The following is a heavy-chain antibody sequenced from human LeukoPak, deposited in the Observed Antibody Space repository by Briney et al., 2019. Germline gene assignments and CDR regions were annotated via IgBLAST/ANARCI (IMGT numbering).Heavy chain of an antibody. CDR2: IYYSGST. CDR3: ARWEESDAFDI. J-gene: IGHJ3*02. D-gene: IGHD1-26*01. Sequence: SETLSLTCTVSGGSISRSSYYWGWIRQPPGKGLEWIGSIYYSGSTNYNPSLKSRVTISVDTSKNQFSLKLSSVTAADTAVYYCARWEESDAFDIWGQGTMVTVSS. V-gene: IGHV4-39*01. CDR1: GGSISRSSYY.